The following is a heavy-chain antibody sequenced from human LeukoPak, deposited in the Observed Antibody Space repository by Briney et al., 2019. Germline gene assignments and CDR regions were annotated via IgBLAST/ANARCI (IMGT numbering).Heavy chain of an antibody. V-gene: IGHV1-2*02. J-gene: IGHJ4*02. CDR1: GYTLTELS. CDR2: IIPIFGTA. D-gene: IGHD3-3*01. CDR3: ARGHVSLLTIFRVVII. Sequence: ASVKVSCKVSGYTLTELSMHWVRQAPGQGLEWMGGIIPIFGTANYAQKFQGRVTMTRDTSISTAYMELSRLRSDDTAVYYCARGHVSLLTIFRVVIIWGQGTLVTVSS.